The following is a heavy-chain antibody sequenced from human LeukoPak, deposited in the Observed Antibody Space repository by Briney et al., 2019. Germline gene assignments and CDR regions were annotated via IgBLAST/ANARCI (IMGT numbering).Heavy chain of an antibody. J-gene: IGHJ3*02. CDR1: GFTFSSYS. CDR2: ISSSSSYI. V-gene: IGHV3-21*01. D-gene: IGHD3-10*01. Sequence: GGSLRLSCAASGFTFSSYSMNWVRQAPGKGLEWVSSISSSSSYIYYADSVKGRFTISRDNAKNSLYLQMNSLRAADTAVYYCARAPPYYYGSGSYLSDAFDIWGQGTMVTVSS. CDR3: ARAPPYYYGSGSYLSDAFDI.